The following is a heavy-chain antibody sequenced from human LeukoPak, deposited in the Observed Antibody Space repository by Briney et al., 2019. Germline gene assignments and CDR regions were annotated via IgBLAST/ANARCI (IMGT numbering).Heavy chain of an antibody. V-gene: IGHV3-23*01. CDR1: GFTFSTFA. J-gene: IGHJ4*02. D-gene: IGHD4/OR15-4a*01. CDR3: ARRAGAYSHPYDY. Sequence: GGSLRLSCAASGFTFSTFAMIWVRQPPGKGLEWVSSIFPSGGEIHYADSVRGRFTISRDNSKSTLSLQMNSLRAEDTAIYYCARRAGAYSHPYDYWGQGTLVTVSS. CDR2: IFPSGGEI.